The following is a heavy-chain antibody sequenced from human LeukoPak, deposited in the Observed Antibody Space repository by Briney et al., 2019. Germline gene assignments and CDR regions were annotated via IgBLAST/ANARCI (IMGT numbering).Heavy chain of an antibody. V-gene: IGHV3-30*18. CDR2: ISFDGGNK. J-gene: IGHJ4*02. CDR3: AKLKGRHLVEVTTTGRYFDY. Sequence: GGSLRLSCAPSGFTFSNSAMSWVRQAPGKGLEWVAVISFDGGNKYYADSVKGRFTISRDNSKNTLYLQMNSLRAEDTAVYYCAKLKGRHLVEVTTTGRYFDYWGQGTLVTVSS. CDR1: GFTFSNSA. D-gene: IGHD2-21*02.